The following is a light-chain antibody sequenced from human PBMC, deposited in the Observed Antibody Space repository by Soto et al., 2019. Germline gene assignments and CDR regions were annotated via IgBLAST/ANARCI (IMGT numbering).Light chain of an antibody. V-gene: IGKV2-30*01. J-gene: IGKJ1*01. CDR3: MKPLQSWT. CDR2: KVS. Sequence: DVVVAQSPLSLPVTLGQASSISCRSSQRLVFSDGNTYWSWFQQRPGQSPRRLIYKVSKRDSGVPDRFSGSGSGTEFTLKISRVEAEDVGVYYCMKPLQSWTFGQGTKVDI. CDR1: QRLVFSDGNTY.